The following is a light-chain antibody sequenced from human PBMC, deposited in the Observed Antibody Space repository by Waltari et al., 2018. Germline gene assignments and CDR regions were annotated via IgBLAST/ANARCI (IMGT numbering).Light chain of an antibody. Sequence: QSALTQPASVSGSPGQSITISCPGTSSDVGAYNYVSWYQQHPGKAPKLMIFDVSSRPSGVSNRFSGSKSGNTASLTISVLQAEDEADYYCSSYISSSTLELFGGGTSLTVL. V-gene: IGLV2-14*03. J-gene: IGLJ2*01. CDR1: SSDVGAYNY. CDR3: SSYISSSTLEL. CDR2: DVS.